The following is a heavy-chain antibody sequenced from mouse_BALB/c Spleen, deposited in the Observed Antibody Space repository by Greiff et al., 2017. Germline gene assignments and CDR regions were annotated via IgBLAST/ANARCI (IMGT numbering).Heavy chain of an antibody. CDR2: ISYDGSN. CDR3: ARDRTARATYYFDY. J-gene: IGHJ2*01. D-gene: IGHD3-2*01. Sequence: EVKLMESGPGLVKPSQSLSLTCSVTGYSITSGYYWNWIRQFPGNKLEWMGYISYDGSNNYNPSLKNRISITRDTSKNQFFLKLNSVTTEDTATYYCARDRTARATYYFDYWGQGTTLTVSS. CDR1: GYSITSGYY. V-gene: IGHV3-6*02.